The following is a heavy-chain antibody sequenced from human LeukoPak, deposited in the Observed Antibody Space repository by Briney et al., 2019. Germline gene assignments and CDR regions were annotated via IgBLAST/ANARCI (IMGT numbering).Heavy chain of an antibody. CDR2: IYYSGST. J-gene: IGHJ6*02. V-gene: IGHV4-39*01. CDR3: ARHPCSGGSCPLDYYYYYGMDV. D-gene: IGHD2-15*01. Sequence: SETLSLTCTVSGGSISSSSYYWGWIRQPPGKGLEWIGSIYYSGSTYYNPSLKSRVPISVDTSKNQFSLKLRSVTAADTAVYYCARHPCSGGSCPLDYYYYYGMDVWGQGTTVTVSS. CDR1: GGSISSSSYY.